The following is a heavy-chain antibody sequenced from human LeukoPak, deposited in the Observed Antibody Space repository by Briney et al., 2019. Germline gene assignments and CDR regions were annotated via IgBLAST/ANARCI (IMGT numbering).Heavy chain of an antibody. CDR3: TTDLAMATVDAFDI. CDR2: IKSKTDGGTT. J-gene: IGHJ3*02. CDR1: GFTFSNAW. V-gene: IGHV3-15*01. Sequence: GGSLRLSCAASGFTFSNAWMSWVRQAPGKGLEWVGRIKSKTDGGTTDYAAPVKGRFTISRDDSKNTLYLQMNSLKTEDTAVYYCTTDLAMATVDAFDIWGQGTMVTVSS. D-gene: IGHD5-18*01.